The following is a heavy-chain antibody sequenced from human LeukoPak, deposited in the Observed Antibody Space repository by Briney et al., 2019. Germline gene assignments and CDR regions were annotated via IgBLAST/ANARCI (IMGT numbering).Heavy chain of an antibody. Sequence: ASVKVSCKASGYTFTTYYIHWVRQAPGQGLEWMGIINPSGGSTNYAQKFQGRVTMTRDTSTSTVYMELSSLRSEDTAVCYCARAYHNGDYFEPIDYWGQGTLVTVSS. CDR1: GYTFTTYY. CDR2: INPSGGST. V-gene: IGHV1-46*01. J-gene: IGHJ4*02. CDR3: ARAYHNGDYFEPIDY. D-gene: IGHD4-17*01.